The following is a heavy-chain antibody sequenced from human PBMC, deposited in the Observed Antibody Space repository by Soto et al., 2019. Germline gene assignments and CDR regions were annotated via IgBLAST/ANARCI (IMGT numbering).Heavy chain of an antibody. CDR2: ISYDGSNK. CDR3: ARDKRDLRFLEWSYYFDY. V-gene: IGHV3-30-3*01. D-gene: IGHD3-3*01. Sequence: SLRVSCAASGFTSSRYAMHCVRQAPGKGLEWVAVISYDGSNKYYADSVKGRFSISRDNSKNTLYLQLNSLRAEDTAVYYCARDKRDLRFLEWSYYFDYWGQGTPVTV. J-gene: IGHJ4*02. CDR1: GFTSSRYA.